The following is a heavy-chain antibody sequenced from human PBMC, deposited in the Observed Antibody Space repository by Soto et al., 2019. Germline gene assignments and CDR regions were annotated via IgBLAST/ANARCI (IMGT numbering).Heavy chain of an antibody. J-gene: IGHJ4*02. V-gene: IGHV4-31*03. CDR3: ASQVTFAFDY. D-gene: IGHD2-21*02. Sequence: QVQLQESGPGLVKPSQTLSLTCTVSGGSISGGDYYWTWIRQLPGKGLEWIGYIYNSGNTQYNPSPXXRVPISIDTSTNPYSLTLTSVTAADTAVYYCASQVTFAFDYWGQGTLVTVSS. CDR1: GGSISGGDYY. CDR2: IYNSGNT.